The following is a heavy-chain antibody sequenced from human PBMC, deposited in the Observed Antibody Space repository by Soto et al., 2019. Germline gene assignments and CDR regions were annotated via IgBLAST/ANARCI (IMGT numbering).Heavy chain of an antibody. V-gene: IGHV3-30*18. D-gene: IGHD5-18*01. CDR3: AKGSTAMTYFDY. CDR1: GFIFSSYG. J-gene: IGHJ4*02. CDR2: ISYDGSNK. Sequence: QVQLVESGGGVVQPGRSLRLSCAASGFIFSSYGMHWVRQAPGKGLEWVAVISYDGSNKYYADTVKGRFTISRDKSKNTLYLQMNSLRAEDTGVYYCAKGSTAMTYFDYWGQGTLVTVSS.